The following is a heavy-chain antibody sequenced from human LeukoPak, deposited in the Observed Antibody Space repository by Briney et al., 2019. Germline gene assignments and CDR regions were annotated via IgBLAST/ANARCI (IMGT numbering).Heavy chain of an antibody. J-gene: IGHJ6*02. CDR3: ARGFSRGLYYYYGMDV. Sequence: SETLSLTCAVYGVSFSGYYWSWIRQPPGKGLEWIGEINHSGGTNYNPSLKSRVTISVDTSKNQFSLKLSSVTAADTAVYYCARGFSRGLYYYYGMDVWGQGTTVTVSS. CDR1: GVSFSGYY. D-gene: IGHD3-10*01. CDR2: INHSGGT. V-gene: IGHV4-34*01.